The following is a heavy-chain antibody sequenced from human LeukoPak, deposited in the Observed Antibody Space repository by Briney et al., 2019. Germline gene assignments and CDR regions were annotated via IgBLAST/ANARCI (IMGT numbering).Heavy chain of an antibody. CDR2: IYTSGST. CDR3: ARDPPLYSNPHSYYYYYMDV. J-gene: IGHJ6*03. CDR1: GGSISSGSYY. Sequence: SQTLSLTCTVSGGSISSGSYYWSWIRQPAGKGLEWIGRIYTSGSTNYNPSLKSRVTISVDTSKNQFSLKLSSVTAADTAVYYCARDPPLYSNPHSYYYYYMDVWGKGTTVTVSS. D-gene: IGHD4-11*01. V-gene: IGHV4-61*02.